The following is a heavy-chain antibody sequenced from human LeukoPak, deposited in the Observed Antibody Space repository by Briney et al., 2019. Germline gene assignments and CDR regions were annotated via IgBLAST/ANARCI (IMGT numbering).Heavy chain of an antibody. CDR1: GGSISSYY. CDR3: ARASHDIDYYDSSGYYQAPLDY. CDR2: IYYSGST. V-gene: IGHV4-59*01. D-gene: IGHD3-22*01. Sequence: SETLSLTCTVSGGSISSYYWSWIRQPPGKGLGWIGYIYYSGSTNYNPSLKSRVTISVDTSKNQFSLKLSSVTAADTAVYYCARASHDIDYYDSSGYYQAPLDYWGQGTLVTVSS. J-gene: IGHJ4*02.